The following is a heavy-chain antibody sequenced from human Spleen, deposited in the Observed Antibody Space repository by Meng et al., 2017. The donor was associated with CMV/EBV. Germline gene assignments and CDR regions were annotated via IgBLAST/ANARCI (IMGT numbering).Heavy chain of an antibody. CDR2: IYYSGST. CDR3: ARLMRTFRPND. Sequence: TCTVSGASMRTSSYYWGWIRQPPGKGLEWIGGIYYSGSTYYNPSLQSRVSISVDTSNNQFSLILKSLTAADTAVYYCARLMRTFRPNDWGQGTLVTVSS. D-gene: IGHD6-6*01. V-gene: IGHV4-39*01. J-gene: IGHJ4*02. CDR1: GASMRTSSYY.